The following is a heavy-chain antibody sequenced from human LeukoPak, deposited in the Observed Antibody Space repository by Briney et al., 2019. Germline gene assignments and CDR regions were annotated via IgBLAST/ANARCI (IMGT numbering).Heavy chain of an antibody. CDR2: INPNSGGT. J-gene: IGHJ4*02. CDR3: ARIVGATKGNDY. Sequence: ASVKVSCTASGYTFTGYYMHWVRQAPGQGLEWMGWINPNSGGTNYAQKFQGRVTMTRDTSISTAYMELSRLRSDDTAVYYCARIVGATKGNDYWGQGTLVTVSS. D-gene: IGHD1-26*01. V-gene: IGHV1-2*02. CDR1: GYTFTGYY.